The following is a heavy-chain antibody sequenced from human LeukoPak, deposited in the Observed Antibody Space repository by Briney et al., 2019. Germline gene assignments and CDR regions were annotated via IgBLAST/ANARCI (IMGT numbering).Heavy chain of an antibody. Sequence: SETLSLTCTVSGGSISSSTYYWGWIRQPPGKGLEWIGNIYYSGSTYYNPSLKSRVTISVDKSKNQFSLKLSSVTAADTAVYYCAREPTIAAAGTGFDYWGQGTLVTVSS. CDR3: AREPTIAAAGTGFDY. D-gene: IGHD6-13*01. CDR2: IYYSGST. V-gene: IGHV4-39*07. J-gene: IGHJ4*02. CDR1: GGSISSSTYY.